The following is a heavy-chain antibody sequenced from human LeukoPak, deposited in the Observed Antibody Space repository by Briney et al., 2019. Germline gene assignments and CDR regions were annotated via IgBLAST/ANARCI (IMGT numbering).Heavy chain of an antibody. D-gene: IGHD2-2*01. J-gene: IGHJ3*02. CDR3: ARDCSSTSCLDAFDI. V-gene: IGHV3-30*02. CDR1: GFNFRTYG. CDR2: IEFDGSIK. Sequence: GGSLRLSCAASGFNFRTYGMHWVRQAPGKGLEWVAFIEFDGSIKYYADSVKGQFTISRDNAKNSLYLQMNSLRAEDTALYHCARDCSSTSCLDAFDIWGQGTMVTVSS.